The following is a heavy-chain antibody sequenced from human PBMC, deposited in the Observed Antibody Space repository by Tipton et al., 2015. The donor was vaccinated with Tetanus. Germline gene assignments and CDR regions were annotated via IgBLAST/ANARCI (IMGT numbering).Heavy chain of an antibody. CDR1: GFTFSSYS. CDR2: ISSTSSNI. CDR3: AREGRGYGGRLNDY. V-gene: IGHV3-48*02. J-gene: IGHJ4*02. D-gene: IGHD5-12*01. Sequence: SGFTFSSYSMNWVRQTPGKGLEWVSYISSTSSNIYYADSVKGRFTVSRDNARNSLHLQMNSLRDEDTAVYYCAREGRGYGGRLNDYWGQGTLVTVSS.